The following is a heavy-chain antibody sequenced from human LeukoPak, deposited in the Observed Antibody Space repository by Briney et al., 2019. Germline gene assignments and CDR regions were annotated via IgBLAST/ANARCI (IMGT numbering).Heavy chain of an antibody. CDR1: GYTFTSYY. CDR2: INPSGGST. CDR3: ARVSRYYYDSSGYYPLGY. V-gene: IGHV1-46*01. D-gene: IGHD3-22*01. Sequence: ASVKVSCKAPGYTFTSYYMHWVRQAPGQGLEWMGIINPSGGSTSYAQKFQGRVTMTRDTSTSTVYMELSSLRSEDTAVYYCARVSRYYYDSSGYYPLGYWGQGTLVTVSS. J-gene: IGHJ4*02.